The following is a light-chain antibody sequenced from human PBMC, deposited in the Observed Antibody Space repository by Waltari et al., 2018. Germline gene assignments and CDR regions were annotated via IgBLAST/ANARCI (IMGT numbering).Light chain of an antibody. Sequence: QSALTQTASVSGSPGQAITISCSGTSSDIGKYNLVSWYQQHPGKAPTLIIYDVNKRPSGVSTRFSGSTSGNTAFLTISGLQTADEADYYCCSYVGSAISVFGGGTKLTVL. CDR1: SSDIGKYNL. J-gene: IGLJ3*02. CDR2: DVN. V-gene: IGLV2-23*02. CDR3: CSYVGSAISV.